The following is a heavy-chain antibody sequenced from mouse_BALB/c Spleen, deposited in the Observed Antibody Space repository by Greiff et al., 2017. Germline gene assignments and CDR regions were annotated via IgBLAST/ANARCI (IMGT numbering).Heavy chain of an antibody. D-gene: IGHD2-1*01. CDR1: GYTFTSYW. V-gene: IGHV1-87*01. J-gene: IGHJ2*01. Sequence: VQLQQSGAELARPGASVKLSCKASGYTFTSYWMQWVKQRPGQGLEWIGAIYPGDGDTRYTQKFKGKATLTADKSSSTAYMQLSSLASEDSAVYYCARSDYGNYPYYFDYWGQGTTLTVSS. CDR3: ARSDYGNYPYYFDY. CDR2: IYPGDGDT.